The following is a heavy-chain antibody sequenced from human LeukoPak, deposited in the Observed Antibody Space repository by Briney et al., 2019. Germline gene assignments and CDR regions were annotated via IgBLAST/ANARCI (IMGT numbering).Heavy chain of an antibody. V-gene: IGHV3-23*01. CDR1: GFTFIRYA. CDR2: ISGSGGST. CDR3: AKEYISGDLYFDY. J-gene: IGHJ4*02. D-gene: IGHD4-17*01. Sequence: PGGSLRLSCAASGFTFIRYAMSWVRQAPGKGLEWVSAISGSGGSTYYADSVKGRFTISRDNSKNTLYLQMNSLRAEDTAVYYCAKEYISGDLYFDYWGQGTLVTVSS.